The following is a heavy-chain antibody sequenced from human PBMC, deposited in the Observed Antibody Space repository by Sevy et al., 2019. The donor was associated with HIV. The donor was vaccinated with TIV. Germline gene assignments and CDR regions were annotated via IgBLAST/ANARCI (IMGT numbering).Heavy chain of an antibody. CDR2: IYHGGDT. Sequence: SETLSLTCTVSGGYLNIGGYSWSWIRQPPGKGLEWIGSIYHGGDTDYNPSLKSRITVSLDRSKNQFSLRLDSVTAADTAVYFCARVGPRYSSGPYHFGSWDQGTLVTVSS. CDR1: GGYLNIGGYS. J-gene: IGHJ4*02. D-gene: IGHD6-19*01. V-gene: IGHV4-30-2*01. CDR3: ARVGPRYSSGPYHFGS.